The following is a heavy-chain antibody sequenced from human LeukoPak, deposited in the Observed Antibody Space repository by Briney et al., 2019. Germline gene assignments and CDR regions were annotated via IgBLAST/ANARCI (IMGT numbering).Heavy chain of an antibody. Sequence: GGSLRLSCAASGFTFSSYSMNWVRQAPGKGLEWVALISYDGSNKYYADSVKGRFTISRDNSKNTLYLQMNSLRAEDTAVYYCARDRFSVLVGHVLGDYWGQGTLLTVSS. CDR2: ISYDGSNK. J-gene: IGHJ4*02. CDR1: GFTFSSYS. D-gene: IGHD3-10*02. V-gene: IGHV3-30*03. CDR3: ARDRFSVLVGHVLGDY.